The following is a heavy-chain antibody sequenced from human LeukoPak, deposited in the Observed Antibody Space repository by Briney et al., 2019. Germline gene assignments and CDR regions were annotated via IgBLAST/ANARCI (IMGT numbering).Heavy chain of an antibody. J-gene: IGHJ4*02. CDR1: GFTFSSYA. Sequence: GGSLRLSCAASGFTFSSYAMSWVRQAPGKALECVSVIPASGGSTYYADSVKGRFTISRDNSKNTLFLQMNSLRAEDTAVYYCARYQRAWPFDFWGRGTLVTVSS. D-gene: IGHD2-2*01. V-gene: IGHV3-23*01. CDR2: IPASGGST. CDR3: ARYQRAWPFDF.